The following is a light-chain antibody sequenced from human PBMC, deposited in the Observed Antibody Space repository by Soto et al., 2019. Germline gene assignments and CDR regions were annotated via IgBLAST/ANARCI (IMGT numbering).Light chain of an antibody. J-gene: IGKJ5*01. CDR2: DAS. Sequence: EIVLTQSPATLSLSPGERASLSYRASQSFSSYLAWYQQKPGQAPRLLIYDASNRATGIPARFSGSGSGTDFTLTISSLEPEDFAVYYCQQRSNWPPITFGQGTRLEIK. V-gene: IGKV3-11*01. CDR3: QQRSNWPPIT. CDR1: QSFSSY.